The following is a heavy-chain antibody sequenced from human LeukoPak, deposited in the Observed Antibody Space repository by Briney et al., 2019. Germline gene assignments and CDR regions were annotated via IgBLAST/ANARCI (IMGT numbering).Heavy chain of an antibody. V-gene: IGHV1-2*06. CDR1: GYTFTSYG. J-gene: IGHJ4*02. CDR2: IDPNSGGT. CDR3: AKGRDGYNPDY. D-gene: IGHD5-24*01. Sequence: ASVKVSCKASGYTFTSYGISWVRQAPGQGLEWMGRIDPNSGGTNYAQKFQGRVTMTRDTSINTAYMELSRLRSDDTAVYYCAKGRDGYNPDYWGQGTLVTVSS.